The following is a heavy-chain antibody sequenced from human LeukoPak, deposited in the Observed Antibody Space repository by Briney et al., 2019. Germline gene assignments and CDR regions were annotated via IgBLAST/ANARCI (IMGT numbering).Heavy chain of an antibody. Sequence: RPSETLSLTCAVYGGSFSGYYWSWIRQPPGKGLEWIGEINHSGSTNYNPSLKSRVTISVDTSKNQFSLKLSSVTAADTAVYYCARGPYSSSGTGYWGQGTLVTVSS. V-gene: IGHV4-34*01. D-gene: IGHD6-13*01. CDR3: ARGPYSSSGTGY. J-gene: IGHJ4*02. CDR1: GGSFSGYY. CDR2: INHSGST.